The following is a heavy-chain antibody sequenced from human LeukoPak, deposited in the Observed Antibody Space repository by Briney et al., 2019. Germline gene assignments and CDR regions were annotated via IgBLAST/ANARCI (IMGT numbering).Heavy chain of an antibody. CDR1: GGSFSGYY. Sequence: PSETLSLTCAVYGGSFSGYYWSWIRQPPGKGLEWIGEINHSGSTNYNPSLKSRVTISVDTSKNQFSLKLSSVTAADTAVYYCARGLGSSSSGGYFDYWGQGTLVTVSS. D-gene: IGHD6-6*01. CDR2: INHSGST. V-gene: IGHV4-34*01. J-gene: IGHJ4*02. CDR3: ARGLGSSSSGGYFDY.